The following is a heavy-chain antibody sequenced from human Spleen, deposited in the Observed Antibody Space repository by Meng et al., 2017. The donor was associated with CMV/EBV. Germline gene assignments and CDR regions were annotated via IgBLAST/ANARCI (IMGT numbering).Heavy chain of an antibody. D-gene: IGHD1-26*01. CDR3: ARGGIKDGYYYYGMDV. CDR1: GFTFSIYT. J-gene: IGHJ6*02. V-gene: IGHV3-30*04. Sequence: GGSLRLSCAASGFTFSIYTMHWVRQAPGKGLGWVAVLLFDGRNKYYADSVKGRFTISRDNSKNTLHLEMNSLKPEDTALYYCARGGIKDGYYYYGMDVWGQGTTVTVSS. CDR2: LLFDGRNK.